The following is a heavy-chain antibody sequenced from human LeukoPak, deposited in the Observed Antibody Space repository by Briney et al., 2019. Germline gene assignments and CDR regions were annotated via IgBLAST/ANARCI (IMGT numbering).Heavy chain of an antibody. J-gene: IGHJ1*01. D-gene: IGHD6-19*01. Sequence: ASVKVSCKASGYTFTRYYMHWVRQAPGQGLEWMGWINPNSGGTNYAQKFQGRVTMTRDTSINTAYMELSSLISDDTAVYFCARDLSAVAARYLQHWGQGTLVTVSS. CDR2: INPNSGGT. V-gene: IGHV1-2*02. CDR3: ARDLSAVAARYLQH. CDR1: GYTFTRYY.